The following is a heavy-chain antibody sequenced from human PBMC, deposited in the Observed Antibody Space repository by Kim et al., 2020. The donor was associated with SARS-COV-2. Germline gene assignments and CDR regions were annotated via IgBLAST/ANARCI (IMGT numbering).Heavy chain of an antibody. D-gene: IGHD2-15*01. CDR3: AKEGHGSDY. J-gene: IGHJ4*02. Sequence: TDHATSGKGRFPIPRDNSKNTLYLQMNSLRAEDTAVYYCAKEGHGSDYWGQGTLVTVSS. V-gene: IGHV3-23*01. CDR2: T.